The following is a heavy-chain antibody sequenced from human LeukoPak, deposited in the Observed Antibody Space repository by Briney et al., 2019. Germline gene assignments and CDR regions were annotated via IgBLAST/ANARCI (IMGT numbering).Heavy chain of an antibody. Sequence: GESLKISCKGSGYRFTNYWIGWVRQMPGKGLEWMGTIYPGDSDTRYSPSFQGQVTISADKSISTAYLQWSSLKASDTAMYYCARSFDITMVRGVPDAFDIWGQGTMVTVSS. V-gene: IGHV5-51*01. CDR1: GYRFTNYW. J-gene: IGHJ3*02. CDR2: IYPGDSDT. D-gene: IGHD3-10*01. CDR3: ARSFDITMVRGVPDAFDI.